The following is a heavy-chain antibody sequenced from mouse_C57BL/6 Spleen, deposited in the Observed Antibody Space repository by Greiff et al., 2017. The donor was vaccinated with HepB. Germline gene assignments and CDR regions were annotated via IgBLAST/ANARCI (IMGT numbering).Heavy chain of an antibody. CDR3: ARVDDYDGRDY. CDR2: ISDGGSYT. J-gene: IGHJ2*01. V-gene: IGHV5-4*01. CDR1: GFTFSSYA. Sequence: DVHLVESGGGLVKPGGSLKLSCAASGFTFSSYAMSWVRQTPEKRLEWVATISDGGSYTYYPDNVKGRFTISRDNAKNNLYLQMSHLKSEDTAMYYCARVDDYDGRDYWGQGTTLTVSS. D-gene: IGHD2-4*01.